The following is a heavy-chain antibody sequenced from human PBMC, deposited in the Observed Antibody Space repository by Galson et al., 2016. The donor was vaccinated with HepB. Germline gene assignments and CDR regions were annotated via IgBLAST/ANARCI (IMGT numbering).Heavy chain of an antibody. D-gene: IGHD3-3*01. CDR2: ISSSGNTI. J-gene: IGHJ5*02. V-gene: IGHV3-48*03. Sequence: SLRLSCAASGFTFSSYEMNWVRQAPGKGLEWVSYISSSGNTIYYADSVKGRFTISRDNAKNSLYLQMNSLRVEDTAVYYCARDSRATFGEPNWFDPWGQGTLVIVSS. CDR3: ARDSRATFGEPNWFDP. CDR1: GFTFSSYE.